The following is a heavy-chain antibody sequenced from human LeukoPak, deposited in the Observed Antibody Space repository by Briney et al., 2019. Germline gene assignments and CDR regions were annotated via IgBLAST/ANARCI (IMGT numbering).Heavy chain of an antibody. CDR1: GFRFSDYW. V-gene: IGHV3-74*01. J-gene: IGHJ4*02. D-gene: IGHD1-26*01. CDR2: IGPDGTFT. Sequence: GGSLRLSCATSGFRFSDYWMHWVRQAPGKGLVDVAIIGPDGTFTTYADSVKGRFTISRDNAKNTLSLQMDSLRADDTAVYYCARNYYEPTYDYYFDCWGQGTLVTVSS. CDR3: ARNYYEPTYDYYFDC.